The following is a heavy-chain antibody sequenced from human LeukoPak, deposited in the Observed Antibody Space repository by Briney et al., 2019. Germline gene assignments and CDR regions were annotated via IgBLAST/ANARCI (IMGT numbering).Heavy chain of an antibody. CDR1: GYTFTSYD. V-gene: IGHV1-8*01. J-gene: IGHJ1*01. Sequence: ASVKVSCKASGYTFTSYDINWVRQATGQGLEWMGWMNPNSGNTGYAQKFQGRVTMTRNTSISTAYMELGSLRSEDTAVYYCARVTRDSSGYYFEYFQHWGQGTLVTVSS. CDR3: ARVTRDSSGYYFEYFQH. D-gene: IGHD3-22*01. CDR2: MNPNSGNT.